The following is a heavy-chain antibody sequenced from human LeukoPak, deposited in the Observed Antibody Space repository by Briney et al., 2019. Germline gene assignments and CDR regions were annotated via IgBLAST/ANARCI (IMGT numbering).Heavy chain of an antibody. CDR1: GYTFTSYA. CDR3: ARDPFNPDCSSTSCPDAFDI. V-gene: IGHV1-3*01. D-gene: IGHD2-2*01. Sequence: GASVKVSCKASGYTFTSYAMHWVRQAPGQRLEWMGWINAGNGNTKYSQKFRGRVTITRDTSASTAYMELSSLRSEDTAVYYCARDPFNPDCSSTSCPDAFDIWGQGTMVTVSS. J-gene: IGHJ3*02. CDR2: INAGNGNT.